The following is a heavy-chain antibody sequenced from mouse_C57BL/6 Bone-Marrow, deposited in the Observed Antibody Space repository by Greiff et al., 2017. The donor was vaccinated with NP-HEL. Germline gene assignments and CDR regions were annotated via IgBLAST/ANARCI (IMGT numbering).Heavy chain of an antibody. Sequence: QVQLKQPGAELVKPGASVKMSCKASGYTFTSYWITWVKQRPGQGLEWIGDIYPGSGSTNYNEKFKSKATLTVYTSSSTAYMQLSSLTSEDSAVYYCARNELTGTFAYWGQGTLVTVSA. CDR2: IYPGSGST. D-gene: IGHD4-1*01. CDR1: GYTFTSYW. J-gene: IGHJ3*01. V-gene: IGHV1-55*01. CDR3: ARNELTGTFAY.